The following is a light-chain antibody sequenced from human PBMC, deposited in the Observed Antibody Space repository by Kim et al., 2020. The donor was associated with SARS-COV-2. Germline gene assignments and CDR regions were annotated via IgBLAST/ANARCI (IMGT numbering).Light chain of an antibody. Sequence: PGKTATLTCGGNNIGSKSVHWYQQKPGQAPLLVIYYDSDRPSGIPERFSGSNSGNTATLTINRVEAGDEADYYCQVWDRSTDHWVFGGGTLLTVL. CDR2: YDS. CDR1: NIGSKS. V-gene: IGLV3-21*04. J-gene: IGLJ3*02. CDR3: QVWDRSTDHWV.